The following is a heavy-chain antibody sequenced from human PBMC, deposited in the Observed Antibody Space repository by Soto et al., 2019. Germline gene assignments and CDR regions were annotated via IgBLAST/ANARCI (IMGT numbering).Heavy chain of an antibody. CDR2: INHSGST. CDR3: ARGLGSSSWFTRRELQH. CDR1: GGSFSGYY. J-gene: IGHJ1*01. V-gene: IGHV4-34*01. Sequence: QVQLQQWGAGLLKPSETLSLTCAVYGGSFSGYYWSWIRQPPGKGLEWIGEINHSGSTNYNPSLKSRVTISVDTSKNQFSLKLSSVTAADTAVYYCARGLGSSSWFTRRELQHWGQGTLVTVSS. D-gene: IGHD6-13*01.